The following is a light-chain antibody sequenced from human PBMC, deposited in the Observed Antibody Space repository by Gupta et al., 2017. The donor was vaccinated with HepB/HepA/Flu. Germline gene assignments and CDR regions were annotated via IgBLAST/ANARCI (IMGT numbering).Light chain of an antibody. Sequence: DIVMTQSPDSLSVSLGERATINCKSSQSVLYSSNNKNYLAWYQQKPGQPPKLLIYGASTRESGVPDRFSDSGSGTDFTLTISSLQAEDVAVYYCQQYYSTPWTFGQGTKVEIK. V-gene: IGKV4-1*01. CDR1: QSVLYSSNNKNY. CDR2: GAS. CDR3: QQYYSTPWT. J-gene: IGKJ1*01.